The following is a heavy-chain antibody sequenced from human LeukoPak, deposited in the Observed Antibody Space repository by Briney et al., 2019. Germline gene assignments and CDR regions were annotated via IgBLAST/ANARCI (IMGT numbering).Heavy chain of an antibody. CDR2: IKGDGSEK. D-gene: IGHD2-21*02. Sequence: GGSLRLSCAASGSTFSNFWMSWVRQAPGKGLEWVANIKGDGSEKYHVDSVKGRFTISRDNAKNSLYLQMNSLRAEDTAVYYCAKEREVGGTADYWGQGTLVTVSS. CDR1: GSTFSNFW. J-gene: IGHJ4*02. CDR3: AKEREVGGTADY. V-gene: IGHV3-7*05.